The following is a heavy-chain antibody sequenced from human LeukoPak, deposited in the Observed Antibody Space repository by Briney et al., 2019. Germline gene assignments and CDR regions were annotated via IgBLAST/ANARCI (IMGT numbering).Heavy chain of an antibody. CDR1: GFTFSSYA. CDR2: ISGSGGRT. CDR3: ASIVGATMRAFDY. D-gene: IGHD1-26*01. J-gene: IGHJ4*02. Sequence: PGGSLRLSCAASGFTFSSYAMSWVRQAPGKGLEWVSAISGSGGRTYYADSVKGRFTSSRDNSKNTLYLQMNSLRAEDTAVYYCASIVGATMRAFDYWGQGTLVTVSS. V-gene: IGHV3-23*01.